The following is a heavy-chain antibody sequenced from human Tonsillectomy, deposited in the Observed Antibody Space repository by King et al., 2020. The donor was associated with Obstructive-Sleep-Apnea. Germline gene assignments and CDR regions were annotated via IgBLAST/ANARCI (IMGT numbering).Heavy chain of an antibody. Sequence: VQLVESGGGLVKPGGSLRLSCAASGFTFSNAWMSWVRQAPGKGLEWVGRIKSKTDGGTTDYAAPVKGRFTISRDDSKNTLYLQMNSLKTEDTAVYYCTTDKSLDYDILTGYYLTDYWGQGTLVTVSS. D-gene: IGHD3-9*01. V-gene: IGHV3-15*01. CDR2: IKSKTDGGTT. J-gene: IGHJ4*02. CDR1: GFTFSNAW. CDR3: TTDKSLDYDILTGYYLTDY.